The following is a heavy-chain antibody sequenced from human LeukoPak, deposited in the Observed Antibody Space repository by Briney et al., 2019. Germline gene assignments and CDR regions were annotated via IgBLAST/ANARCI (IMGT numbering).Heavy chain of an antibody. J-gene: IGHJ2*01. V-gene: IGHV1-69*06. CDR2: IIPIFGTA. CDR3: ARVPYTAMGPRYFDL. D-gene: IGHD5-18*01. CDR1: GGTFSSYA. Sequence: SVKVSCKASGGTFSSYAISWARQAPGQGLEWMGGIIPIFGTANYAQKFQGRVTITADKSTSTAYMELSSLRSEDTAVYYCARVPYTAMGPRYFDLWGRGTLVTVSS.